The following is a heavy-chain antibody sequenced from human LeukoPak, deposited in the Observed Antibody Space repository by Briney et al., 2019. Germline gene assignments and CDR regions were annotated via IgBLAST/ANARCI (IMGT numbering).Heavy chain of an antibody. D-gene: IGHD3-22*01. CDR3: GRHVSSGWDYYNGLDV. CDR1: GGSFSGYY. V-gene: IGHV4-34*01. Sequence: SETLSLTCAVYGGSFSGYYWSWIRQPPGKGPEWIGEINHSGSTNYNPSLKSRVTISLVTSKNQVSLTLSSVTAADTAVYYCGRHVSSGWDYYNGLDVWGQGTTVTVSS. CDR2: INHSGST. J-gene: IGHJ6*02.